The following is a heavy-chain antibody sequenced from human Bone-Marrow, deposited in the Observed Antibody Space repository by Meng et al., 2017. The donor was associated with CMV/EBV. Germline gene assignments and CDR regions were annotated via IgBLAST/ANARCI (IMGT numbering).Heavy chain of an antibody. CDR2: INPNSGGT. CDR3: ARDRRSLQSAATIVY. J-gene: IGHJ4*02. D-gene: IGHD5-12*01. V-gene: IGHV1-2*02. CDR1: GYTFTSYD. Sequence: ASVKVSCKASGYTFTSYDINWVRQATGQGLEWMGWINPNSGGTNYAQKFQGRVTMTRDTSISTAYMELSRLRSDDTAVYYCARDRRSLQSAATIVYWGQGTLVTVSS.